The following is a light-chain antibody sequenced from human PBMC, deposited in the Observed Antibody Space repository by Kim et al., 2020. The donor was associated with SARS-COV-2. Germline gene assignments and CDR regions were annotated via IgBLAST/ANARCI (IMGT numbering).Light chain of an antibody. CDR1: SSDVGGYNY. Sequence: QSALTQPASVSGSPGQSITISCTGTSSDVGGYNYVSWYQQHPGKAPKLMIYDVSTRPSGVSNRFSGSKSGNTASLTISGLQAEDEADYYCSSYTSSSTSVVFGVGTQLTVL. V-gene: IGLV2-14*01. J-gene: IGLJ2*01. CDR2: DVS. CDR3: SSYTSSSTSVV.